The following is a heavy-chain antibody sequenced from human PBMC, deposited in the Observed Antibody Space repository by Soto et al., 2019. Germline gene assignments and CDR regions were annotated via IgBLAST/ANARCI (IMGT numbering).Heavy chain of an antibody. CDR2: ISGSGGST. CDR1: GFTFSSYA. V-gene: IGHV3-23*01. CDR3: AKELTVLRYFDWLLPPYYFDY. J-gene: IGHJ4*02. Sequence: EVQLLESGGGLVQPGGSLRLSCAASGFTFSSYAMSWVRQAPGKGLEWVSAISGSGGSTYYADSVKGRFTISRDNSKNTLYLQMNSLRAEDTAVYYCAKELTVLRYFDWLLPPYYFDYWGQGTLVTVPS. D-gene: IGHD3-9*01.